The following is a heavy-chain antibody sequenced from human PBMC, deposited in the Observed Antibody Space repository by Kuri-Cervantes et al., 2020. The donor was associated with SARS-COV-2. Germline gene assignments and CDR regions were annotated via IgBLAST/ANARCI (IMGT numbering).Heavy chain of an antibody. D-gene: IGHD1-1*01. CDR1: GGPISSYY. CDR3: ARQNWSYYFDY. J-gene: IGHJ4*02. V-gene: IGHV4-4*07. Sequence: LRLSCTVSGGPISSYYWSWIRQPAGKGLEWIGRIYTSGSTNYTPSLKSRVTMSVDTSKNQFSLKLSSVIAADTAVYYCARQNWSYYFDYWGQGTLVTVSS. CDR2: IYTSGST.